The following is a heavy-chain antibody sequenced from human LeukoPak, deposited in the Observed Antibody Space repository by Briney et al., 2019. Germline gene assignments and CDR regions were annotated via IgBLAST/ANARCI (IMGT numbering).Heavy chain of an antibody. CDR1: GYTFTSYG. V-gene: IGHV1-18*01. CDR2: ISAYNGNT. J-gene: IGHJ4*02. Sequence: GASVTVSCKASGYTFTSYGIRWVRQAPGQGLEWMGWISAYNGNTNYAQKLQGRVTMTTDTSTSTAYMELRSLRSDDTAVYYCARIRSRRSWYWTFDYWGQGTLVTVSS. CDR3: ARIRSRRSWYWTFDY. D-gene: IGHD6-13*01.